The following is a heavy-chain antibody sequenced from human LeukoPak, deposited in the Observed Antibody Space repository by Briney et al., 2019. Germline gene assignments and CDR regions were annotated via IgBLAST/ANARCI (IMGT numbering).Heavy chain of an antibody. CDR2: IGYGGSDT. CDR3: ARGGSSWYYFDY. V-gene: IGHV3-21*01. Sequence: PGGSLRLSCTVSGFTLSSYEMTWFRQAPGKGLEWVSSIGYGGSDTHYADSVKGRFTISRDNARNSLFLQMNSLRAEDTAVYYCARGGSSWYYFDYWGQGTLVTVSS. J-gene: IGHJ4*02. D-gene: IGHD6-13*01. CDR1: GFTLSSYE.